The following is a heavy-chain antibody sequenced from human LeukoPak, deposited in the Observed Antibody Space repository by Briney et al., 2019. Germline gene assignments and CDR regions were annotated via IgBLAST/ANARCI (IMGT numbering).Heavy chain of an antibody. Sequence: ASVKVSCKASGYTFTGYYMHWVRQAPGQGLEWMGWINPNSGGTNYAQKFQGRVTMTRDTSISTAYMELSRLRSDDTAVYYCAKSSDYYDSSGYKDAFDIWGQGTMVTVSS. V-gene: IGHV1-2*02. CDR2: INPNSGGT. D-gene: IGHD3-22*01. CDR1: GYTFTGYY. J-gene: IGHJ3*02. CDR3: AKSSDYYDSSGYKDAFDI.